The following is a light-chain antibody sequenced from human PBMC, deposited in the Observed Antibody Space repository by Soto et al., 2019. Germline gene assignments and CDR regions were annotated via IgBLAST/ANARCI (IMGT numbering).Light chain of an antibody. CDR3: QQYGSSPRT. J-gene: IGKJ1*01. V-gene: IGKV3-20*01. Sequence: EIVLTQSPATLSLSPGERATLSCRASQSVSSSYLAWYQQKPGQAPSLLIYGASSRATGIPDRFSGSGSGTEFTLTISRLEREDVAVYYCQQYGSSPRTFGQGTKVEIK. CDR2: GAS. CDR1: QSVSSSY.